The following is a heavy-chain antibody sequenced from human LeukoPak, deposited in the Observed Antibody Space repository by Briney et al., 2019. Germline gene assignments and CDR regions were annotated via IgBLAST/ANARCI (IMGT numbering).Heavy chain of an antibody. V-gene: IGHV3-7*01. CDR3: VRGTRSNSF. D-gene: IGHD6-6*01. CDR1: GFTFINYW. CDR2: IKEDGSDK. J-gene: IGHJ4*02. Sequence: GSLRLSCTASGFTFINYWMSWVRQAPGKGLECVAYIKEDGSDKNYVDSVKGRFTISRDNAKSSLYLQMNSLRVEDTAVYYCVRGTRSNSFWGQGTQVTVSS.